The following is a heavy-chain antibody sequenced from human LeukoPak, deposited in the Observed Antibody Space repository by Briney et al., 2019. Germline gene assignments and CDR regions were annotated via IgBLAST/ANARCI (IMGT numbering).Heavy chain of an antibody. CDR3: ARERVAGVRGDPYFDS. D-gene: IGHD3-10*01. Sequence: SQTLSLTCAVSGDSIDSDVFSWNWIRQPPGKGLEWIGYVHQSDKSAYNPSLKSRVTMSVDLSKNQFSLTLHFVTAADTAVYYCARERVAGVRGDPYFDSWGQGSLVTVSS. CDR1: GDSIDSDVFS. V-gene: IGHV4-30-2*01. J-gene: IGHJ4*02. CDR2: VHQSDKS.